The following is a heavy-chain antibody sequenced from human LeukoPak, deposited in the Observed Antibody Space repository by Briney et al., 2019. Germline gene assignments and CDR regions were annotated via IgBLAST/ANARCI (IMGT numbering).Heavy chain of an antibody. V-gene: IGHV3-23*01. Sequence: GESLKLSCEGSRYSFDSYAMTWVRQAPGKGLEWVSSINGNGDITYYAESVKGRFTVSRDNSKNMLFLQTNSLRAEDTAVFYCAKRYGGSTGWFFDFWGQGSLVTVSS. J-gene: IGHJ4*02. CDR3: AKRYGGSTGWFFDF. CDR2: INGNGDIT. CDR1: RYSFDSYA. D-gene: IGHD6-13*01.